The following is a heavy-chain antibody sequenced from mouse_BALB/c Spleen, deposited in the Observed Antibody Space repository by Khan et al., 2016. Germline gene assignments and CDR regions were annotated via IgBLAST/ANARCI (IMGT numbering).Heavy chain of an antibody. Sequence: EVELVESGPSLVKPSQTLSLTCSVAGDSITSGYWNWIRKFPGNKLEYMGYISYSGSTYYNPSLKSRISITRDTSKSQYYLQLNSVTTEDTATYYCEGYYGHFFDYWGQGTTLTVSS. CDR1: GDSITSGY. CDR3: EGYYGHFFDY. J-gene: IGHJ2*01. V-gene: IGHV3-8*02. D-gene: IGHD1-1*02. CDR2: ISYSGST.